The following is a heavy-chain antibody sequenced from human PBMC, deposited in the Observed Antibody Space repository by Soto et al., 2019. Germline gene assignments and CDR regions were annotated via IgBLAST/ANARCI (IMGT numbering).Heavy chain of an antibody. Sequence: LRLSCAASGFTFSSYSMNWVRQAPGKGLEWVSSISSSSSYIYYADSVKGRFTISRDNAKNSLYLQMNSLRAEDTAVYYCARDNFWSGYPFDYWCKGTLVTGSS. D-gene: IGHD3-3*01. CDR2: ISSSSSYI. V-gene: IGHV3-21*01. J-gene: IGHJ4*02. CDR1: GFTFSSYS. CDR3: ARDNFWSGYPFDY.